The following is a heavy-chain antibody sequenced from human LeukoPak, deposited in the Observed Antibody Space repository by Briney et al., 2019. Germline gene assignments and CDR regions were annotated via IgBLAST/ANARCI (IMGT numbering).Heavy chain of an antibody. CDR3: ASWSRVGASSY. Sequence: GGSLRLSCAASGFTFSSYSMNWVRQAPGKGLEWVSSISSSSSYIYYADSVKGRFTISRDNAKNSPYLQMNSLRAEDTAVYYCASWSRVGASSYWGQGTLVTVSS. V-gene: IGHV3-21*01. J-gene: IGHJ4*02. CDR2: ISSSSSYI. CDR1: GFTFSSYS. D-gene: IGHD1-26*01.